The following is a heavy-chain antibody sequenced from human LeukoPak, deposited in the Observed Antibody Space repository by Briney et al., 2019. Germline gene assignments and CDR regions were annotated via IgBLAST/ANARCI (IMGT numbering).Heavy chain of an antibody. CDR3: AKSLGNQGVIDY. J-gene: IGHJ4*02. Sequence: GGSLRLSCAATGFIFRNHAMNWVRQAPGQGLEWVSGVSASGGSTFNTDSVKGRFSISRDNSKNTLYLEMNSLRPEDTALYYCAKSLGNQGVIDYWGQGTLVTVSS. V-gene: IGHV3-23*01. CDR2: VSASGGST. CDR1: GFIFRNHA. D-gene: IGHD3-10*01.